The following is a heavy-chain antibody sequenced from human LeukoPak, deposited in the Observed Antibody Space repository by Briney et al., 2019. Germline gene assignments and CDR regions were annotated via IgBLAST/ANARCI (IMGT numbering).Heavy chain of an antibody. CDR1: GFTFSSYA. D-gene: IGHD3-22*01. Sequence: GGPLRLSCAASGFTFSSYAMSWVRQAPGKGLEWVSAISGSGGSTYYADSVKGRFTISRDNSKNTLYLQMNSLRAEDTAVYYCAKTLDSSGYYSGGVYWGQGTLVTVSS. V-gene: IGHV3-23*01. J-gene: IGHJ4*02. CDR3: AKTLDSSGYYSGGVY. CDR2: ISGSGGST.